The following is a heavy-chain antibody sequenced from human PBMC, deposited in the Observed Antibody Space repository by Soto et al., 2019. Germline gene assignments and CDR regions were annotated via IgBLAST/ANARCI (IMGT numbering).Heavy chain of an antibody. Sequence: QVQLVQSGAEVTKPGSSVKVSCKASGGTFSSYTISWVRQAPGQGLEWMGRIIPILGIANYAQKFQRRVTITADKSTSTAYMELSSLRSEDTAVYYCAGTSVVVVAAPGLFDPGGQGTLVTVSS. V-gene: IGHV1-69*02. CDR2: IIPILGIA. J-gene: IGHJ5*02. D-gene: IGHD2-15*01. CDR1: GGTFSSYT. CDR3: AGTSVVVVAAPGLFDP.